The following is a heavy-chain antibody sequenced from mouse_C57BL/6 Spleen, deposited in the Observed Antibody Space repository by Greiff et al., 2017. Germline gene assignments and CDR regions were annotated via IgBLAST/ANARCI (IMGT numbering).Heavy chain of an antibody. Sequence: VQLQQSGPVLVKPGASVKMSCKASGYTFTDYYMNWVKQSHGKSLEWIGVINPYNGGTSYNQKFKGKATLTVDKSSSTAYMELNSLASEDSAVYYCARDEAGRGYFDYWGQGTTLTVSS. J-gene: IGHJ2*01. D-gene: IGHD3-2*02. CDR1: GYTFTDYY. CDR2: INPYNGGT. CDR3: ARDEAGRGYFDY. V-gene: IGHV1-19*01.